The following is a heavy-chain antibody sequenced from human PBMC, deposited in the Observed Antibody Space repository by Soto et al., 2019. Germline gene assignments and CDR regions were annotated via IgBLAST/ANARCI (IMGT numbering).Heavy chain of an antibody. V-gene: IGHV4-39*01. CDR3: ARLVYDSSGYRPG. CDR2: IYYSGST. CDR1: GGSISSSSYY. D-gene: IGHD3-22*01. J-gene: IGHJ4*02. Sequence: QLQLQESGPGLVKPSETLSLTCTVSGGSISSSSYYWGWIRQPPGKGLEWIGSIYYSGSTYYNPSVKSRVTICVDTSKNQFSRRLSSVTAADTAVYYCARLVYDSSGYRPGWGQGSLVTVSS.